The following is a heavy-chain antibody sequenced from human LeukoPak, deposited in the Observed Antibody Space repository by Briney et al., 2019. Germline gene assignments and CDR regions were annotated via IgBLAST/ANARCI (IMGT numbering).Heavy chain of an antibody. V-gene: IGHV4-34*01. J-gene: IGHJ4*02. CDR1: GGSYSGYY. Sequence: PSETLSLTCAVYGGSYSGYYWSWIRQPPGKGLEWIGEINHSGSTNYNPSLKSRVTISVDTSKNQFSLKLSSVTAADTAVYYCARESAGYSSGWFPFDYWGQGTLVTVSS. CDR2: INHSGST. CDR3: ARESAGYSSGWFPFDY. D-gene: IGHD6-19*01.